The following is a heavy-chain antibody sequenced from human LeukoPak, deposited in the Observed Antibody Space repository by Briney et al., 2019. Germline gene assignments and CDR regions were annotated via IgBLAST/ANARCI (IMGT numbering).Heavy chain of an antibody. CDR1: GYTFTSYY. V-gene: IGHV1-46*01. CDR3: ARILTNYYDSSSLSGGLGY. J-gene: IGHJ4*02. Sequence: AASVKVSCKASGYTFTSYYMHWVRQAPGQGLEWMGIINPSGGSTSYAQKFQGRVTMTRDTSTSTVYMELSSLRSEDTAVYYCARILTNYYDSSSLSGGLGYWGQGTLVTVSS. D-gene: IGHD3-22*01. CDR2: INPSGGST.